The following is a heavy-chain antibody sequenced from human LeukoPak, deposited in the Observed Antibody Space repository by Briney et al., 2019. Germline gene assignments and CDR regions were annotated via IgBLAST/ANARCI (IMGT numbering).Heavy chain of an antibody. V-gene: IGHV4-30-4*01. J-gene: IGHJ6*02. Sequence: SETLSLTCTVSGGSLSSGDYYWSWIRQPPGKGLEWIGYIYYSGSTYYNPSLKSRVTISVDTSKNQFSLKLSSVTAADTAVYYCARGDIVVVPAAIPNYYYYGMDVWGQGTTVTVSS. D-gene: IGHD2-2*01. CDR3: ARGDIVVVPAAIPNYYYYGMDV. CDR1: GGSLSSGDYY. CDR2: IYYSGST.